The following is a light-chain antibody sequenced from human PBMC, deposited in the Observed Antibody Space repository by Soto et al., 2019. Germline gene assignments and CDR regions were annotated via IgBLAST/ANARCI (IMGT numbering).Light chain of an antibody. CDR2: DAS. CDR1: QSISSY. J-gene: IGKJ1*01. V-gene: IGKV1-5*01. Sequence: TQSPGTLSLSPGGRAXXXFRASQSISSYLNWYQQKPGKAPKLLIYDASSLESGVPSRFSGSGSGTEFTLTISSLQPDDFATYYCQQYNSYWTFGQGTKVDIK. CDR3: QQYNSYWT.